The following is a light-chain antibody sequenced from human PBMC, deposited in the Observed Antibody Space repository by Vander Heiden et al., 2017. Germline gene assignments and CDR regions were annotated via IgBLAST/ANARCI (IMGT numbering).Light chain of an antibody. CDR3: QQFNSYP. Sequence: AIQLTQSPSSLSASVGDRVTITCRASQGISSALAWYQQKPGKAPKLLIYDASSLESGVPSRFSGSGSGTDFTLTISSLQPEDFATYYWQQFNSYPFGGGTKVEIK. J-gene: IGKJ4*01. V-gene: IGKV1-13*02. CDR1: QGISSA. CDR2: DAS.